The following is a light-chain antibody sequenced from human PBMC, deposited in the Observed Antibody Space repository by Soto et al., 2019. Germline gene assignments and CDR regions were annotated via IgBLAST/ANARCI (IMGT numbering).Light chain of an antibody. V-gene: IGKV3-11*01. J-gene: IGKJ5*01. CDR3: QRRSNDWSPIT. CDR1: QSVSSY. CDR2: DAS. Sequence: EIVLTQSPATLSLSPGERATLSCRASQSVSSYLAWYQQKPGQAPRLLIYDASNRATGIPARFSGSGSGTDFTLTISSLEPEDSAVYYCQRRSNDWSPITFGRGTRLEIK.